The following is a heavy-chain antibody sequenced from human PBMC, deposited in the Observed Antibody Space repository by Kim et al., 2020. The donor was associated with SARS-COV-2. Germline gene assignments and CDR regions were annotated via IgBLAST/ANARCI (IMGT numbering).Heavy chain of an antibody. V-gene: IGHV4-39*01. J-gene: IGHJ1*01. Sequence: SETLSLTCTVSGGSVSRSSYHWGWIRQSPGKGLEWIGSMYHSGSSYSNPSLRSRVTMSVDTSKNLLSLRLTSATAADTALYYCARHRPLGFGEFDWVQGT. CDR2: MYHSGSS. D-gene: IGHD3-10*01. CDR3: ARHRPLGFGEFD. CDR1: GGSVSRSSYH.